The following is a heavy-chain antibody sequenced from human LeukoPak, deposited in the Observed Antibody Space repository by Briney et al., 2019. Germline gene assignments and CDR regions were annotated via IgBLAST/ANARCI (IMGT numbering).Heavy chain of an antibody. CDR3: ATCYSGYDRGDAFDI. Sequence: GESLKISCKGSGYSFTSYWIGWVRQMPGKGLEWMGIIYPGDSDTRYSPSFQGQVTISADKSISTAYLQWSSLKASDTAMYYCATCYSGYDRGDAFDIWGQGTMVTVSS. V-gene: IGHV5-51*01. J-gene: IGHJ3*02. D-gene: IGHD5-12*01. CDR1: GYSFTSYW. CDR2: IYPGDSDT.